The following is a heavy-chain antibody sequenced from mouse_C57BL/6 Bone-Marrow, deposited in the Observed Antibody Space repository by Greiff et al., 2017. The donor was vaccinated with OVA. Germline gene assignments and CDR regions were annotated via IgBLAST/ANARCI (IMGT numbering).Heavy chain of an antibody. J-gene: IGHJ4*01. Sequence: QVQLQQPGAELVKPGASVKMSCKASGYTFTSYWITWVKQRPGQGLEWIGDIYPGSGSTNYNEKFKGKATLTVDTSSSTAYMQLSSLTSEDSAVYYCARPYDYCGGYGDYAMDYWGQGTSVTVSS. D-gene: IGHD1-1*01. CDR3: ARPYDYCGGYGDYAMDY. CDR1: GYTFTSYW. V-gene: IGHV1-55*01. CDR2: IYPGSGST.